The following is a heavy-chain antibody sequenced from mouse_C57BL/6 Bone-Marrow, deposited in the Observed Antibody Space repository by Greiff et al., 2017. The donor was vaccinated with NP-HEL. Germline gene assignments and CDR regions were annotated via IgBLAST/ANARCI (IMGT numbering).Heavy chain of an antibody. J-gene: IGHJ2*01. CDR2: FPPYNDDT. CDR1: GYTFTTYP. V-gene: IGHV1-47*01. Sequence: QVQLQQSGAELVKPGASVKMSCKASGYTFTTYPIEWVKQNHGKSLEWIGNFPPYNDDTEYNEKFKNKATLTVEKSSSTVYLELSRLTSDASSVYYCARGGNYWYYFGYWGQGTTLTVSS. D-gene: IGHD2-1*01. CDR3: ARGGNYWYYFGY.